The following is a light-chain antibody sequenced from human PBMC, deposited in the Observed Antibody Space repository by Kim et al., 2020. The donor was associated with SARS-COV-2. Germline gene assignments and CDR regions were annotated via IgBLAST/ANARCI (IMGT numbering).Light chain of an antibody. J-gene: IGLJ3*02. CDR1: SSNLGAGYA. Sequence: QSVLTQPPSVSGAPGQRVTISCTGSSSNLGAGYAVHWYQQLPGTAPRLLIYDNNNRPSGVPDRFSGSKSDTSASLAISGLQAEDEADYYCQSYDYRLSGSRVFGGGTKLTVL. CDR3: QSYDYRLSGSRV. CDR2: DNN. V-gene: IGLV1-40*01.